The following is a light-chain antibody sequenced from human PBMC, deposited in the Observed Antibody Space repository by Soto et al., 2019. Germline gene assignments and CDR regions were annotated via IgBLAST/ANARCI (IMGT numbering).Light chain of an antibody. Sequence: DIQMTQSPSTLSASVGDRVTITCRASQSISSWLAWYQQKPGKAPKLLIYDASSLESGVPSRFSGSGSGTEFTLTFSSLQPDDFATCYCQQYNSYLLTFGGGTKVEIK. V-gene: IGKV1-5*01. J-gene: IGKJ4*01. CDR1: QSISSW. CDR3: QQYNSYLLT. CDR2: DAS.